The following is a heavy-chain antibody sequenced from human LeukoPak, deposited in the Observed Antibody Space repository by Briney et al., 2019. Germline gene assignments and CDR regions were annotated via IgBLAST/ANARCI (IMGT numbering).Heavy chain of an antibody. CDR2: ISYDGSNK. CDR1: GFTFSSYG. J-gene: IGHJ4*02. Sequence: GGSLRLSCAASGFTFSSYGMHWVRQAPGKGLEWVAVISYDGSNKYYADSVKGRFTISRDNSKNTLYLQVNSLRAEDTAVYYCWSLDYWGQGTLVTVSS. CDR3: WSLDY. V-gene: IGHV3-30*03.